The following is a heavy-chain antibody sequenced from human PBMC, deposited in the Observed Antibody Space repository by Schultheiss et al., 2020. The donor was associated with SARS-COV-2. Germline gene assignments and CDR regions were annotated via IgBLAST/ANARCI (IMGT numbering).Heavy chain of an antibody. Sequence: GGSLKISCKGSGYSFTSYWIGWVRQMPGKGLEWMGIIYPGDSDTRYSPSFQGQVTISADKSISTAYLQWSSLKASDTAMYYCARGVPAPAISFDYWGQGTLVTVSS. CDR3: ARGVPAPAISFDY. V-gene: IGHV5-51*01. J-gene: IGHJ4*02. CDR2: IYPGDSDT. D-gene: IGHD2-21*02. CDR1: GYSFTSYW.